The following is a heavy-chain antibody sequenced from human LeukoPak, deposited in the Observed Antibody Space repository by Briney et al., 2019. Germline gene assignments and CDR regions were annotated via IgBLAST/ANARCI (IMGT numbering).Heavy chain of an antibody. V-gene: IGHV3-23*01. J-gene: IGHJ4*02. D-gene: IGHD5-18*01. CDR1: GFTFSNYA. CDR2: IGGGGRNT. CDR3: AKNPRGYNYGLIDY. Sequence: PGGSLRLSCAASGFTFSNYAMNSVRQAPGKGLEWVSTIGGGGRNTYYADSVKGRFTISRDNSKNTLYLQMNSLRAEDTAVYYCAKNPRGYNYGLIDYWGQGTLVTVSS.